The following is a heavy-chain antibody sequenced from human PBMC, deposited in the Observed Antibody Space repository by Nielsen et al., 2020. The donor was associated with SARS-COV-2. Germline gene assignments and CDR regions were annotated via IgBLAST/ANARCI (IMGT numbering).Heavy chain of an antibody. CDR2: IYYSGST. D-gene: IGHD3-10*01. Sequence: RQAPGKGLEWIGSIYYSGSTYYNPSLKSRVTISVDTSKNQFTLKLSSVTAADTAVYYCARLPHGGFGELLFTSYHYYGMDVWGQGTLVTVSS. J-gene: IGHJ6*02. V-gene: IGHV4-39*01. CDR3: ARLPHGGFGELLFTSYHYYGMDV.